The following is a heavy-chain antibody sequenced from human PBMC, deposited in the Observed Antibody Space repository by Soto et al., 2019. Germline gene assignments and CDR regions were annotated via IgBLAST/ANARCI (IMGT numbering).Heavy chain of an antibody. V-gene: IGHV3-23*01. J-gene: IGHJ4*02. CDR1: GFTFSNYA. Sequence: PGGSLRLSCAASGFTFSNYAMSWVRQAPGRGLEWVSSISGSGDITYYADSVKGRFTISRDNSKNTLYVQMNSLRAEDTAVYYCAKVKTWTYLDYWGQGXLVTVSS. CDR3: AKVKTWTYLDY. CDR2: ISGSGDIT.